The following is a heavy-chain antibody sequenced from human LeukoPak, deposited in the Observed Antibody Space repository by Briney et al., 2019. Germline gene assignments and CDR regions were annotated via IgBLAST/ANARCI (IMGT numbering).Heavy chain of an antibody. Sequence: ASVKVSCKASGYTFTSYYMHWVRQAPGQGLEWMGIINPSGGSTSYAQKFQGRVTMTRDTSTSTVYMELSSLRSEDTAVYYCARSSRGSRTVVAKYYFDYWGQGTLVTVSS. J-gene: IGHJ4*02. CDR3: ARSSRGSRTVVAKYYFDY. D-gene: IGHD2-15*01. CDR1: GYTFTSYY. CDR2: INPSGGST. V-gene: IGHV1-46*01.